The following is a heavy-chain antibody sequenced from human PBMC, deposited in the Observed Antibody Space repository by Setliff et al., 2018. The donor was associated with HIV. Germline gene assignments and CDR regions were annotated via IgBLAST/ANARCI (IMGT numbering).Heavy chain of an antibody. CDR2: IIPIFDTT. D-gene: IGHD2-21*01. J-gene: IGHJ3*01. Sequence: ASVKVSCKASGGTFENYAISWVRQAPGQGLEWMGKIIPIFDTTIYAEKIQGRITISADKSTATAYLELNSLRSEDSAIYYCARLIPSAYFGPRQDAFDVWGQGARVTVSS. CDR1: GGTFENYA. V-gene: IGHV1-69*06. CDR3: ARLIPSAYFGPRQDAFDV.